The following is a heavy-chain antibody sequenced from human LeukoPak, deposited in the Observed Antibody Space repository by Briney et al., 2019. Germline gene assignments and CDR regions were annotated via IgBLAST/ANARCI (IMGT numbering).Heavy chain of an antibody. V-gene: IGHV1-18*01. CDR2: ISAYNGNT. CDR1: GYTFTSYG. J-gene: IGHJ4*02. Sequence: ASVKVSCKASGYTFTSYGISWVRQAPGQGLECMGWISAYNGNTNYAQKLQGRVTMTTDTSTSTAYMELRSLRSDDTAVYYCARGTGYSSGWYNFQFDYWGQGILVTVSS. D-gene: IGHD6-19*01. CDR3: ARGTGYSSGWYNFQFDY.